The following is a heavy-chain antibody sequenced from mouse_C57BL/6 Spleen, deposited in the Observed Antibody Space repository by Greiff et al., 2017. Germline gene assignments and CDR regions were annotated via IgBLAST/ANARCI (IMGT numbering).Heavy chain of an antibody. CDR1: GFTFSDYY. CDR2: INYDGSST. Sequence: EVKLVESEGGLVQPGSSMKLSCTASGFTFSDYYMAWVRQVPEKGLEWVANINYDGSSTYYLDSLKSRFIISRDNAKNILYLQMSSLKSEDTATYYCARGDYYVSSSFDYWGQGTTLTVSS. J-gene: IGHJ2*01. D-gene: IGHD1-1*01. CDR3: ARGDYYVSSSFDY. V-gene: IGHV5-16*01.